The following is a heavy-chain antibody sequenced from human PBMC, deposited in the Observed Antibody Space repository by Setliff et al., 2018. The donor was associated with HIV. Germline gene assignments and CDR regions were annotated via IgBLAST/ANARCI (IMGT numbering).Heavy chain of an antibody. J-gene: IGHJ6*03. CDR2: INPYSGDT. CDR1: GYTFTGYY. Sequence: ASVKVSCKASGYTFTGYYMHWVRQAPGRGLEWMGRINPYSGDTNYAQKFQGRVTMTRDTSITTAYMELSRLRSDDTAVYYCARGSTAVNYYYYYMDVWGKGTTVTVSS. CDR3: ARGSTAVNYYYYYMDV. D-gene: IGHD2-2*01. V-gene: IGHV1-2*06.